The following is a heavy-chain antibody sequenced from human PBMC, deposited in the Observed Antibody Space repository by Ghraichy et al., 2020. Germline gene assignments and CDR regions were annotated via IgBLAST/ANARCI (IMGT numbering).Heavy chain of an antibody. CDR3: ARDGGRYCSSTSCYSYYYYGMDV. V-gene: IGHV1-69*04. CDR1: GGTFSSYT. CDR2: IIPILGIA. Sequence: SVKVSCKASGGTFSSYTISWVRQAPGQGLEWMGRIIPILGIANYAQKFQGRVTITAEKSTSTAYMELSSLRSEDTAVYYCARDGGRYCSSTSCYSYYYYGMDVWGQGTTVTVSS. J-gene: IGHJ6*02. D-gene: IGHD2-2*02.